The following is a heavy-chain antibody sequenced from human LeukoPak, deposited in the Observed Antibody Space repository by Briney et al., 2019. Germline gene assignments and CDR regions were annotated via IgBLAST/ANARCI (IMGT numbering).Heavy chain of an antibody. Sequence: AGGSLRLSCAASGFTFSSYSMNWVRQAPGKGLEWVSSISSSSSSYKYYADSVKGRFTISRDNAKNSPYLQMNSLRAEDTAVYYCARGRIDYYDSSGYYNGFDYWGQGTLVTVSS. J-gene: IGHJ4*02. D-gene: IGHD3-22*01. CDR1: GFTFSSYS. V-gene: IGHV3-21*01. CDR2: ISSSSSSYK. CDR3: ARGRIDYYDSSGYYNGFDY.